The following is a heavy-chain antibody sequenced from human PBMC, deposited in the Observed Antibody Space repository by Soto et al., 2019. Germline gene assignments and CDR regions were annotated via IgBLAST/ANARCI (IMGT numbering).Heavy chain of an antibody. CDR3: ARERKFDFWRKGLDV. J-gene: IGHJ6*02. CDR2: MDPNSGST. D-gene: IGHD3-3*01. CDR1: GYTFTSYD. Sequence: ASVKVSCKASGYTFTSYDINWVRQAPGQGLEWLGWMDPNSGSTGYAQNFQGRVTMTRNISINTAQMELSSLRSEDTAVYYCARERKFDFWRKGLDVWGQGTTVTVSS. V-gene: IGHV1-8*01.